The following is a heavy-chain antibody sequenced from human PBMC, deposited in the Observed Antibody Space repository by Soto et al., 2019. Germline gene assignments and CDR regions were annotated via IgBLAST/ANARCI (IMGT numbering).Heavy chain of an antibody. V-gene: IGHV4-31*03. CDR2: IYYSGST. Sequence: QVQLQESAPGLVKPSQTLSLTSTVSGGSISSGGYYWSWIRQQPGKGLEWIGYIYYSGSTYYNPSLKSRVTISVDTSKNQFSLKLSSVTAADTAVYYCASRIAAAGKGNWFDPWGQGTLVTVSS. CDR3: ASRIAAAGKGNWFDP. J-gene: IGHJ5*02. CDR1: GGSISSGGYY. D-gene: IGHD6-13*01.